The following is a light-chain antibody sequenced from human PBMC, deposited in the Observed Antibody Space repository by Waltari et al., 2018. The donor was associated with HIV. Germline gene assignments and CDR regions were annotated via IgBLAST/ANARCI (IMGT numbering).Light chain of an antibody. CDR3: LQYKTYPFT. Sequence: DVQMTQSPYSLSASVGDRVTITCRASQGIGESLTWFQQKPGKAPKPLIDPASTLQSGVPSKFTGSASGTDFTLTISSLQPEDFATYYCLQYKTYPFTFGGGTKVE. J-gene: IGKJ4*01. CDR2: PAS. CDR1: QGIGES. V-gene: IGKV1-16*02.